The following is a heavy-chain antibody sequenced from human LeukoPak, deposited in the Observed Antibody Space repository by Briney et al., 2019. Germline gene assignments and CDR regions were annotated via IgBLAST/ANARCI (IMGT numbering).Heavy chain of an antibody. CDR2: IYYSGST. CDR1: GGSISSSSYY. Sequence: PSETLSLTFTVSGGSISSSSYYWGWIRQPPGKGLEWIGSIYYSGSTYYNPSLKSRVTISVDTSKNQFSLKLSSVTAADTAVYYCTSIAVAGTIDYWGQGTLVTVSS. V-gene: IGHV4-39*07. D-gene: IGHD6-19*01. J-gene: IGHJ4*02. CDR3: TSIAVAGTIDY.